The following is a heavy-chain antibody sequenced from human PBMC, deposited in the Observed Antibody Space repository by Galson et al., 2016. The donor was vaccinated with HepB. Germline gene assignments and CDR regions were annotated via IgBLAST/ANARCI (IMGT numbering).Heavy chain of an antibody. CDR2: MNPNSGDT. CDR1: GYSFINDD. CDR3: ARVGLVGATMIHYYYGMDV. D-gene: IGHD1-26*01. Sequence: SVKVSCKASGYSFINDDINWVRQATGQGLEWMGWMNPNSGDTGYAQKFQGRVTMTGNTSISTAYMELSSLRSEDTAVYYCARVGLVGATMIHYYYGMDVWGQGTTVTVSS. J-gene: IGHJ6*02. V-gene: IGHV1-8*01.